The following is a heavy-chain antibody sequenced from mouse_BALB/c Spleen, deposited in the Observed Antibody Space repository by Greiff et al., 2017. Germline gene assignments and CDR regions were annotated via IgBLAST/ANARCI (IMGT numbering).Heavy chain of an antibody. D-gene: IGHD2-14*01. CDR3: ARDRYDRYYAMDY. CDR2: ISYSGST. J-gene: IGHJ4*01. Sequence: VQLQQSGPGLVKPSQSLSLTCTVTGYSITSDYAWNWIRQFPGNKLEWMGYISYSGSTSYNPSLKSRISITRDTSKNQFFLQLNSVTTEDTATYYCARDRYDRYYAMDYWGQGTSVTVSS. CDR1: GYSITSDYA. V-gene: IGHV3-2*02.